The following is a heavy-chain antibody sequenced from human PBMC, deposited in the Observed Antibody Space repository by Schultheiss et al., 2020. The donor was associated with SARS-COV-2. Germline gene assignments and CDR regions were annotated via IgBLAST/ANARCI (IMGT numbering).Heavy chain of an antibody. CDR1: GGSFSGYY. Sequence: SETLSLTCAVYGGSFSGYYWSWIRQPPGKGLEWIGEINHSGSTNYNPSLKSRVTISVDTSKNQFSLKLSSVTAADTAVYYCARDYPSGSLMAYYYYYYMDVWGKGTTVTVSS. V-gene: IGHV4-34*01. J-gene: IGHJ6*03. D-gene: IGHD1-26*01. CDR2: INHSGST. CDR3: ARDYPSGSLMAYYYYYYMDV.